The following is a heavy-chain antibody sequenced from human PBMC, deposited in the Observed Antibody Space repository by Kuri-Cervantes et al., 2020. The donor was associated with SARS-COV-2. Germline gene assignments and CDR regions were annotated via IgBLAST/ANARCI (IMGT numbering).Heavy chain of an antibody. CDR1: GFTFSSYS. J-gene: IGHJ4*02. CDR2: INPDGSYT. CDR3: VRDGDHWNFDY. D-gene: IGHD1-1*01. V-gene: IGHV3-74*01. Sequence: GESLKISCAASGFTFSSYSMNWVRQAPRKGLVWVSRINPDGSYTNNADSVKGRFTLSRDNAKNMLFLQMNSLRAEDTAVYYCVRDGDHWNFDYWGQGTLVTVSS.